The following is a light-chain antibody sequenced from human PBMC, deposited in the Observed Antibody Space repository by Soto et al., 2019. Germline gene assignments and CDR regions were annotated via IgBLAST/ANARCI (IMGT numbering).Light chain of an antibody. CDR1: SSDVGGYDY. J-gene: IGLJ1*01. Sequence: QSVLTRPASVSGSPGQSVTISCTGTSSDVGGYDYVSWYQHHPGKAPKLVIYDVTYRPSGVSDRFSGSKSANTASLTISGLQAEDEADYYCSSYTSSSTYVFGTGTKV. CDR3: SSYTSSSTYV. CDR2: DVT. V-gene: IGLV2-14*01.